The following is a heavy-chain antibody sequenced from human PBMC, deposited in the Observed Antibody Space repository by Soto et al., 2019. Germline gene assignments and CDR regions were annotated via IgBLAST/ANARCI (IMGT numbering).Heavy chain of an antibody. V-gene: IGHV1-69*13. CDR3: ARRPDIVATVEYYYYYGMDV. CDR2: IIPIFGTA. Sequence: GASVKVSCKASGGTFSSYAISWVRQAPGQGLEWMGGIIPIFGTANYAQKFQGRVTITADESTSTAYMELSSLRSEDTAVYYCARRPDIVATVEYYYYYGMDVWGQGTTVTVSS. J-gene: IGHJ6*02. D-gene: IGHD5-12*01. CDR1: GGTFSSYA.